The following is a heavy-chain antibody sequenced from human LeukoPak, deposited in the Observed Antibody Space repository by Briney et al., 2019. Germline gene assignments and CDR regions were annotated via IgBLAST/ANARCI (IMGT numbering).Heavy chain of an antibody. D-gene: IGHD3-3*01. CDR1: GFSFSIYA. J-gene: IGHJ4*02. Sequence: GGSLRLSCAASGFSFSIYAMSWVRQAPGKGLEWVSSISGNGASTYYGDSVKGRFTISRDNSKNTVYVQMNSLRDEDTAVYYCAKGGQNYDFWRFTYWGRGTLVTVSS. CDR2: ISGNGAST. V-gene: IGHV3-23*01. CDR3: AKGGQNYDFWRFTY.